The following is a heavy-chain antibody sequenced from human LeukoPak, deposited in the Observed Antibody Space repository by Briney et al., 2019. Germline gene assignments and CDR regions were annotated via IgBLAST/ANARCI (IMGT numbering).Heavy chain of an antibody. D-gene: IGHD3-22*01. Sequence: ASVKVSCKASGYTFTDYYIHWVRQAPGQGLEWMGRINPNSGGTNYAQKFQGRVTITADESTSTAYMELSSLRSEDTAVYYCARGPYDSSGLHFDYWGQGTLVTVSS. V-gene: IGHV1-2*06. CDR2: INPNSGGT. CDR1: GYTFTDYY. CDR3: ARGPYDSSGLHFDY. J-gene: IGHJ4*02.